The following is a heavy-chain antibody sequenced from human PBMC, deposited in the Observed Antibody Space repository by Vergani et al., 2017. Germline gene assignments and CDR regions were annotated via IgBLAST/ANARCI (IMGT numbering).Heavy chain of an antibody. D-gene: IGHD3-22*01. CDR3: ARSSGYYSYYFDF. Sequence: QGQLAQSGAEVKKPGSSVKVSCKASGGTFSSNSISWVRQAPGQGLEWMGRIIPIFGTTSYAQKFQGRVTILADESTSTAYMALSSLRSEDTAVYYCARSSGYYSYYFDFWGQGTLSTVPS. CDR1: GGTFSSNS. J-gene: IGHJ4*02. CDR2: IIPIFGTT. V-gene: IGHV1-69*15.